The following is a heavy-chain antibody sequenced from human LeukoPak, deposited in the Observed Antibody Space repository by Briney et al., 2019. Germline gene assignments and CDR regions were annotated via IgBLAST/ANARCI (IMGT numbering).Heavy chain of an antibody. CDR2: INPNSGGT. D-gene: IGHD3-16*02. CDR3: ARDGTTFGGVIVNFDY. J-gene: IGHJ4*02. CDR1: GYTFTGYY. V-gene: IGHV1-2*02. Sequence: ASVKVSCKASGYTFTGYYMHWVRQAPGQGLEWMGWINPNSGGTNYAQKFQGRVTMTRDTSISTAYMELSRLRSDDTAVYYCARDGTTFGGVIVNFDYWGQGTWSPSPQ.